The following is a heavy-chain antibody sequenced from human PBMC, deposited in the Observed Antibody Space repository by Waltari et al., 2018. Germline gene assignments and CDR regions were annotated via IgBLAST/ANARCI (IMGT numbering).Heavy chain of an antibody. CDR2: VYYTGST. Sequence: QLQLQESGPGLVKSSGTLSLTCPVSGDSISSTTYSWGWIRQPPGKGLEWIGNVYYTGSTFYNPSLKSRVTISVDTPNNQFSLELRSVTAADTAVYYCATHASTWYDGDNWFDPWGQGTLVTVSS. CDR1: GDSISSTTYS. D-gene: IGHD1-1*01. V-gene: IGHV4-39*01. CDR3: ATHASTWYDGDNWFDP. J-gene: IGHJ5*02.